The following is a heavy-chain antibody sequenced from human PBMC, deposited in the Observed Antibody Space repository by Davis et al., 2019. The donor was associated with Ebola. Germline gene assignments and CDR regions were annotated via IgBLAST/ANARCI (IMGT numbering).Heavy chain of an antibody. V-gene: IGHV4-34*01. CDR1: GGSFSGYY. CDR3: ASLYGDSHNDAFDI. Sequence: SETLSLTCAVYGGSFSGYYWSWIRQPPGKGLEWIGEINHSGSTNYNPSLKSRVTISVDTSKNQFSLKLSSVTAADTAVYYCASLYGDSHNDAFDIWGQGTMVTVSS. CDR2: INHSGST. D-gene: IGHD4-17*01. J-gene: IGHJ3*02.